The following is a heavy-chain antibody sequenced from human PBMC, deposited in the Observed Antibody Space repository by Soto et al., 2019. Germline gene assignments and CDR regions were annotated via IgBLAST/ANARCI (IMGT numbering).Heavy chain of an antibody. J-gene: IGHJ6*02. CDR3: ARDKASEQWVGAYGMDV. Sequence: PSETLSLTCTVSGGYISTYYWSWIRQPAGEGLEWIGRIYSSGSTNYNPSLKSRVTMSVDTSKNQFSLRLSSVTAADTAVYYCARDKASEQWVGAYGMDVWGQGTTVTV. CDR2: IYSSGST. D-gene: IGHD6-19*01. CDR1: GGYISTYY. V-gene: IGHV4-4*07.